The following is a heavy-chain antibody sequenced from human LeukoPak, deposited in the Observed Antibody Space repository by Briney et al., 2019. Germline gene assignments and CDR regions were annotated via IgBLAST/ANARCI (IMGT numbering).Heavy chain of an antibody. Sequence: ASVKVSCKASGGTFSSYAISWVRQAPGQGLEWMGGIIPIFGTANYAQKFQGRVTMTRNTSISTAYMELSSLRSEDTAVYYCARVTPIRRITMVRGVIYYFDYWGQGTLVTVSS. CDR3: ARVTPIRRITMVRGVIYYFDY. CDR2: IIPIFGTA. D-gene: IGHD3-10*01. CDR1: GGTFSSYA. V-gene: IGHV1-69*05. J-gene: IGHJ4*02.